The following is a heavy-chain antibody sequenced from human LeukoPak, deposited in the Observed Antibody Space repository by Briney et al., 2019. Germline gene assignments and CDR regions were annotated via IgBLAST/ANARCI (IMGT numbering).Heavy chain of an antibody. CDR3: AKDGARDTKWDYYYYMDV. D-gene: IGHD4/OR15-4a*01. V-gene: IGHV3-23*01. Sequence: GGSLRLSCAASGFTFSSYAMSWVRQAPGKGLEWVSAISGSGGSTYYADSVKGRFTISRDNSKNTLYLQMNSLRAEDTAVYYCAKDGARDTKWDYYYYMDVWGKGTTVTISS. J-gene: IGHJ6*03. CDR1: GFTFSSYA. CDR2: ISGSGGST.